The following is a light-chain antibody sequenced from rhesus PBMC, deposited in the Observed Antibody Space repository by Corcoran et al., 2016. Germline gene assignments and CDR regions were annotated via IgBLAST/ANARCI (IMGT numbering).Light chain of an antibody. J-gene: IGKJ4*01. CDR2: TAS. Sequence: DIQMTQSPSSLSASVGDRVTVTCRASQDINKELSWYQQKPGKPPTLLIYTASSLQTGVPSRFSGSGSGTDFTLTISSLQPEDVATYYCLQGYTTPLTFGEGTKVEIK. CDR1: QDINKE. CDR3: LQGYTTPLT. V-gene: IGKV1-94*01.